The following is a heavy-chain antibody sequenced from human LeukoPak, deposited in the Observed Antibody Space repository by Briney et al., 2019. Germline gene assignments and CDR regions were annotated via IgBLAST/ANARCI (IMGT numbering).Heavy chain of an antibody. V-gene: IGHV1-8*01. J-gene: IGHJ6*03. CDR1: RYTFTSYD. CDR2: MNPNSGNT. CDR3: ASSAMGYSYDTGYMDV. D-gene: IGHD5-18*01. Sequence: ASVKVSCKASRYTFTSYDINWVRQATGQGLEWMGWMNPNSGNTGYAQKFQGRVTMTRNTSISTAYMELSSLRSEDTAVYYCASSAMGYSYDTGYMDVWGKGTTVTVSS.